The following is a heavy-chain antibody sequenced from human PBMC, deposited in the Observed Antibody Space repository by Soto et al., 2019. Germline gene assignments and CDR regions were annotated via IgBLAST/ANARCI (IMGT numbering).Heavy chain of an antibody. CDR1: GFTFSSYA. CDR2: ISGSGGST. CDR3: AKTGHIVLVPAYKNWLDS. J-gene: IGHJ5*01. Sequence: EVQLLESGGGLVQPGGSLRLSCVASGFTFSSYAVSWVRQAPGKGLEWVSAISGSGGSTYYADSVKGRFTISRDNSKNTVFLQVNSLRAEDTAIYYCAKTGHIVLVPAYKNWLDSWGQGTLVTVSS. D-gene: IGHD2-2*01. V-gene: IGHV3-23*01.